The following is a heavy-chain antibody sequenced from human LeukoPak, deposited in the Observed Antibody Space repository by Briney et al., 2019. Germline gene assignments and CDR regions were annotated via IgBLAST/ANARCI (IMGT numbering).Heavy chain of an antibody. Sequence: SETLSLTCTVSGGSISSGGYYWSWIRQHPGKGLEWIGCIYYSGSTCYNPSLKSRVTISEDTSKNQFSLRLSSMTAADTAVYYCAALLGVGSIDYWGRGTLVTVSS. V-gene: IGHV4-31*03. D-gene: IGHD2-15*01. CDR3: AALLGVGSIDY. J-gene: IGHJ4*02. CDR2: IYYSGST. CDR1: GGSISSGGYY.